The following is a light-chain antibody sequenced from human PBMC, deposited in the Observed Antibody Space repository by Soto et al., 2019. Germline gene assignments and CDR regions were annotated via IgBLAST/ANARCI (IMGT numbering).Light chain of an antibody. J-gene: IGLJ1*01. V-gene: IGLV2-14*01. Sequence: QSALTQPASVSGSPGQSITISCTGTSSDVGGYNYVSWYQQHPGKAPKLMIYDVSNRPSGVSNRFSGSKSGNTASLTISGLQAEDVADYYCSSYTSSSPLGYVFRTGTKVTVL. CDR3: SSYTSSSPLGYV. CDR1: SSDVGGYNY. CDR2: DVS.